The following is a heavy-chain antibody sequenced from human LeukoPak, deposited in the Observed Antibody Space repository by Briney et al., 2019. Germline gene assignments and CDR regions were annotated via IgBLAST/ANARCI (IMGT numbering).Heavy chain of an antibody. CDR1: GFTFSSYG. CDR3: AKDTGQWLSHNWAFDI. V-gene: IGHV3-30*02. Sequence: GGSLRLSCAASGFTFSSYGMHWVRQAPGKGLEWVAFIRYDGSNKCYADSVKGRFTISRDNSKNTLYLQMNSLRAEDTAVYYCAKDTGQWLSHNWAFDIWGQGTMVTVSS. J-gene: IGHJ3*02. CDR2: IRYDGSNK. D-gene: IGHD6-19*01.